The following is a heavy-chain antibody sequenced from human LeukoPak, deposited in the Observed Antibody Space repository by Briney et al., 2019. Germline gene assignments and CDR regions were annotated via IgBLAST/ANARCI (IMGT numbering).Heavy chain of an antibody. CDR2: IYYSGST. V-gene: IGHV4-59*01. D-gene: IGHD4-17*01. J-gene: IGHJ4*02. Sequence: SETLSLTCTVSGGSISSYYWSWIRQPPRKGLEWVGYIYYSGSTNYNPSLKGRVTISVDTSKNQFSLKLSSVTAADAAVYYCARVPDDYGDYYFDYWGQGTLVTVSS. CDR3: ARVPDDYGDYYFDY. CDR1: GGSISSYY.